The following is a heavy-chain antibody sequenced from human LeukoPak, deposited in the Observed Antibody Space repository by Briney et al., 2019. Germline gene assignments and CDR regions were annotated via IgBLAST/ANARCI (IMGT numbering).Heavy chain of an antibody. D-gene: IGHD5-12*01. Sequence: GGSLRLSCAASGFTFDDYAMHWVRQAPGKGLEWVSGISWNSGSIGYADSVKGRFTISRDNAKNSLYLQMNSLRAEDTAVYYCARRSGYDLYFDYWGQGTLVTVSS. CDR2: ISWNSGSI. CDR1: GFTFDDYA. J-gene: IGHJ4*02. V-gene: IGHV3-9*01. CDR3: ARRSGYDLYFDY.